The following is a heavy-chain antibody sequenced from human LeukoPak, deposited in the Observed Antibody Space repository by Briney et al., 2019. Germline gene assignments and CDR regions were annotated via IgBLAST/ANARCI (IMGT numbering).Heavy chain of an antibody. J-gene: IGHJ5*02. D-gene: IGHD2-2*01. V-gene: IGHV5-51*01. CDR1: GYTFTNYW. CDR2: IYPGDSDT. CDR3: ARLLSGPRSSTENSFDP. Sequence: RGXSRQISCEGSGYTFTNYWIGGGRQVPGKGLEWMGIIYPGDSDTRDSPSFQGQVTISVDKSISTPYLQCSSLKASDTAMFYCARLLSGPRSSTENSFDPWGQGTLVTVSP.